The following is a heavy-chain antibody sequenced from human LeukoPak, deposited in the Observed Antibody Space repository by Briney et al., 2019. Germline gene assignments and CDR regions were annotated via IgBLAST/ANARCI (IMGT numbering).Heavy chain of an antibody. CDR1: GFTFTSYE. CDR2: ISSSGSLI. D-gene: IGHD1-26*01. Sequence: GVSLRLSCSASGFTFTSYEMNWHRQAPGKEREGSSYISSSGSLIYCADSLKGRLTISRDNAKNSLYLQMNSLRADDTAVYYCARNGGDLLGWYFDLWGRGTLVTVSS. J-gene: IGHJ2*01. V-gene: IGHV3-48*03. CDR3: ARNGGDLLGWYFDL.